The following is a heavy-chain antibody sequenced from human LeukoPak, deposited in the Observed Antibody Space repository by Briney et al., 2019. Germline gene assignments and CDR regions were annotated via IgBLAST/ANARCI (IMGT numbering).Heavy chain of an antibody. J-gene: IGHJ3*02. D-gene: IGHD3-22*01. CDR2: IYYSGST. Sequence: PSETLSLTCTVSGDSISSYYWSWIRQPPGKGLEWIGYIYYSGSTNYNPSLKSRVTISVDTSKNQFSLKLSSVTAADTAVYYCARDPVYYDSSGYYVHAFDIWGQGTMVTVSS. V-gene: IGHV4-59*01. CDR1: GDSISSYY. CDR3: ARDPVYYDSSGYYVHAFDI.